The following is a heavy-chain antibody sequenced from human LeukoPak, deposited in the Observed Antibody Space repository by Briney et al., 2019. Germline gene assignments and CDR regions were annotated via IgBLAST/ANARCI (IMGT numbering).Heavy chain of an antibody. Sequence: PGGSLRLSCAASGFTFRNFWMTWVRQAPGKGLEWVSSISSSSSYIYYAHSVKGRFTIPRDNAKNSLYLQMNSLRAEDTAVYYCARDPPYQPLREEYYFDYWGQGTLVTVSS. J-gene: IGHJ4*02. CDR2: ISSSSSYI. D-gene: IGHD2-2*01. CDR1: GFTFRNFW. V-gene: IGHV3-21*01. CDR3: ARDPPYQPLREEYYFDY.